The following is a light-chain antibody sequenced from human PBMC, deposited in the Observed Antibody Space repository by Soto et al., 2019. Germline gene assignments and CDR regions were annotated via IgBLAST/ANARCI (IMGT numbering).Light chain of an antibody. CDR1: QSVSSN. V-gene: IGKV3-15*01. CDR3: QHYNNWPPWT. J-gene: IGKJ1*01. Sequence: EIVMTQSPVTLSVSPGERATLSCRASQSVSSNFAWYQQKPGQAPRLLIYGASTRATGIPARFSGSGSGTDFTLTISSLQSEDFAVYYCQHYNNWPPWTFGQGTKVEIK. CDR2: GAS.